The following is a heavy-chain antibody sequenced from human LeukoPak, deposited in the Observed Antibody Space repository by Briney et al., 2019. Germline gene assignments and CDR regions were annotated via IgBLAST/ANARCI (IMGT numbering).Heavy chain of an antibody. Sequence: GGSLRLSCAASGFTFSSYGMHWVRQAPGKGLEWVAVIWYDGSNKYYADSVKGRFTISRDNSKSTLYLQMNSLRAEDTAVYYCARDPTEQQLVLHYFDYWGQGTLVTVSS. V-gene: IGHV3-33*01. D-gene: IGHD6-13*01. CDR2: IWYDGSNK. J-gene: IGHJ4*02. CDR1: GFTFSSYG. CDR3: ARDPTEQQLVLHYFDY.